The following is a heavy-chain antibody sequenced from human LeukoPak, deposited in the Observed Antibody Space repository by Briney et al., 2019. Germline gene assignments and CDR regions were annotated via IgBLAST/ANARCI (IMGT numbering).Heavy chain of an antibody. CDR2: IYYSGST. D-gene: IGHD2-15*01. Sequence: SETLSLTCTVSGGSISSYYWSWIRQPPGKGLEWIGYIYYSGSTNYNPSLKSRVTISVDTSKNQFSLKLSSVTAADTAVYYCARLPQGYCSGGSCYSVTWFDPWGQGTLVTVSS. V-gene: IGHV4-59*08. CDR1: GGSISSYY. J-gene: IGHJ5*02. CDR3: ARLPQGYCSGGSCYSVTWFDP.